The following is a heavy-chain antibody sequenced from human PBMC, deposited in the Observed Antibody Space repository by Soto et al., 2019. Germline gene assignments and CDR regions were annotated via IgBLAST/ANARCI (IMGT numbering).Heavy chain of an antibody. CDR3: ASYSSGWYDVIY. J-gene: IGHJ4*02. D-gene: IGHD6-19*01. CDR2: IYYSVST. Sequence: QVQLQESGPGLVKPSETLSLTCTVSGGSVSSGSYYWSWIRQPPGKGLEWIGYIYYSVSTNYNPSLKSRVTISVDTSKNQFSLKVSSVTAADTAVYYCASYSSGWYDVIYWGQATLVTVSS. CDR1: GGSVSSGSYY. V-gene: IGHV4-61*01.